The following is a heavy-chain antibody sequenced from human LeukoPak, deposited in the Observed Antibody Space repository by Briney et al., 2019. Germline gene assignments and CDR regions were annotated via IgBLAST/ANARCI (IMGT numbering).Heavy chain of an antibody. CDR2: IIPILGIA. CDR1: GGTFSSDT. V-gene: IGHV1-69*10. J-gene: IGHJ5*02. D-gene: IGHD2-2*01. Sequence: ASVKLSCTASGGTFSSDTISWVRQAPGQGLEGMGGIIPILGIANYAQYFQGRVTISADKSTSTAYIQLGRLRSEDTPVYYCARDGHPATIVVVPAASGFVPWGQGTLVTASS. CDR3: ARDGHPATIVVVPAASGFVP.